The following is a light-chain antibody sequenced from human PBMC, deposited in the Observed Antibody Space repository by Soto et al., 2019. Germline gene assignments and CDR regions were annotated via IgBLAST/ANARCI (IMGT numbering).Light chain of an antibody. Sequence: ILLTQSPGTLSLSPGERATLSCRASQSVSSSYLAWYQQKPGQAPGLLIYGASSRATGIPDRFSGSGSGTDFTLTISRLEPEEFAVYYCQQYGSSPLTFGGGTRWIS. J-gene: IGKJ4*01. CDR1: QSVSSSY. V-gene: IGKV3-20*01. CDR2: GAS. CDR3: QQYGSSPLT.